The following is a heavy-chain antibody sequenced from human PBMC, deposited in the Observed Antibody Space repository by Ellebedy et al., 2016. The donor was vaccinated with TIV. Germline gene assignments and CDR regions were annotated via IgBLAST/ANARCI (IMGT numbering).Heavy chain of an antibody. CDR1: GYTFTDYG. D-gene: IGHD6-6*01. Sequence: AASVKVSCKASGYTFTDYGITWLRQAPGQRLEGRGWIGTDMCNTNYAQKFRGRVTMTTDTSTTTGYMELRSLRSDDTALYYCARDRDIRSSSDFQHWGQGTLVTVSS. V-gene: IGHV1-18*04. CDR2: IGTDMCNT. J-gene: IGHJ1*01. CDR3: ARDRDIRSSSDFQH.